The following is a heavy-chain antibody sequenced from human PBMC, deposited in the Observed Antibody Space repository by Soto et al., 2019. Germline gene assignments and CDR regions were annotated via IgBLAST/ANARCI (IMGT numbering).Heavy chain of an antibody. CDR3: ARRTDYGDYEYYYGMDV. D-gene: IGHD4-17*01. Sequence: ESLKISCKGSGYSFTSYWISWVRQMPGKGLEWMGRIDPSDSYTNYSPSFQGHVTISADKSISTAYLQWSSLKASDTAMYYCARRTDYGDYEYYYGMDVWGQGTTVTVS. CDR1: GYSFTSYW. V-gene: IGHV5-10-1*01. J-gene: IGHJ6*02. CDR2: IDPSDSYT.